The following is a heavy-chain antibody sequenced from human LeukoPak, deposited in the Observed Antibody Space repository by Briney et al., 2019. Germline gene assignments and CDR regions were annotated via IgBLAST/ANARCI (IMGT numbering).Heavy chain of an antibody. D-gene: IGHD4-11*01. J-gene: IGHJ2*01. Sequence: SETLSLTCAVYGGSFSGYYWSWIRQPPGKGLEWIGEINHSGSTNYNPSLKSRVTISVDTSKNQFSLKLSSVTAADTAVYYCARGQYPFSVNWYFDLWGRGTLVTVSS. CDR2: INHSGST. V-gene: IGHV4-34*01. CDR1: GGSFSGYY. CDR3: ARGQYPFSVNWYFDL.